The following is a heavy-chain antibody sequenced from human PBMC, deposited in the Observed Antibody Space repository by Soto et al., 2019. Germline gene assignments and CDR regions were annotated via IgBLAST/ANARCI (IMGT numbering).Heavy chain of an antibody. CDR1: GFTFDDYA. J-gene: IGHJ6*02. Sequence: GGSLRLSCAASGFTFDDYAMHWVRQAPGKGLEWVSGISWNSGNIGYADSVKGRFTISRDNAKNSLDLQMNSLRPEDTALYYCAKDEYSWRGYGMDVWGQGTKVPVSS. V-gene: IGHV3-9*01. CDR2: ISWNSGNI. CDR3: AKDEYSWRGYGMDV. D-gene: IGHD5-12*01.